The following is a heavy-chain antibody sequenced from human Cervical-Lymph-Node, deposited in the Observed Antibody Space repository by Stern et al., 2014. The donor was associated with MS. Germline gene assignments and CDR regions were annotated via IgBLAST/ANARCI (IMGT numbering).Heavy chain of an antibody. Sequence: QLVESGAEVKKPGASVKVSCKAAGYSFTGNYIPWLRQAPGQGLEWMGRTNPNSGDSNYALKFQGRVTMTRDTSISTAYMNLNRLGIDDTAVYYCARERGRAGPAMADYWGQGTLVTVSS. CDR1: GYSFTGNY. D-gene: IGHD5-18*01. J-gene: IGHJ4*02. V-gene: IGHV1-2*06. CDR3: ARERGRAGPAMADY. CDR2: TNPNSGDS.